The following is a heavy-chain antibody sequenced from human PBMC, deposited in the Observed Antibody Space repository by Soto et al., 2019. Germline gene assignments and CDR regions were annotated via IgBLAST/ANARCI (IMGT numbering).Heavy chain of an antibody. D-gene: IGHD5-18*01. J-gene: IGHJ4*02. CDR1: GFGFCSSR. CDR3: ARDHRGYSYGSPDS. CDR2: ISSRSSSI. Sequence: GGSRRVACAGAGFGFCSSRMHGVGQAPGKGLEWVSSISSRSSSIYYADSQKGRFTISRDNTKNSLYLQMNNLRAEDTTVYYCARDHRGYSYGSPDSWGQGT. V-gene: IGHV3-21*01.